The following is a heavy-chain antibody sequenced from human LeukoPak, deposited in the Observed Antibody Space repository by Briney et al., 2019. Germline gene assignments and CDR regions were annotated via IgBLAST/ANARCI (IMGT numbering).Heavy chain of an antibody. V-gene: IGHV3-30-3*01. J-gene: IGHJ4*02. CDR3: AKEGLRYYDSPRNFDY. CDR2: ISYDGSNK. D-gene: IGHD3-22*01. Sequence: GGSLRLSCAASGFTFSSYAMHWVRQAPGKGLEWVAVISYDGSNKYYADSVKGRFTISRDNSKNTLYLQMNSLRAEDTAVYYCAKEGLRYYDSPRNFDYWGQGTLVTVSS. CDR1: GFTFSSYA.